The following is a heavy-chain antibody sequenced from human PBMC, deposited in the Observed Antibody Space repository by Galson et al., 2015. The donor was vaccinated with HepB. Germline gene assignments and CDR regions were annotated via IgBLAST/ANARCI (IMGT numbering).Heavy chain of an antibody. J-gene: IGHJ6*02. CDR3: ASGQWLGYYYYYGMDV. CDR2: IIPIFGTA. CDR1: GGTFSSYA. Sequence: SVKVSCKASGGTFSSYAISWVRQAPGQGLEWMGGIIPIFGTANYAQKFQGRVTITADESTSTAYMELSSLRSEDTAVYYCASGQWLGYYYYYGMDVWGQGTTVTVSS. V-gene: IGHV1-69*13. D-gene: IGHD6-19*01.